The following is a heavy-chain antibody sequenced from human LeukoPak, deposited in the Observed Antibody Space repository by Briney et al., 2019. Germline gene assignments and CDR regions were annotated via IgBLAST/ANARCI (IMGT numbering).Heavy chain of an antibody. J-gene: IGHJ4*02. D-gene: IGHD3-22*01. CDR1: GDSISTNKW. V-gene: IGHV4-4*02. CDR3: ARHSRRRYDSSGYIDY. Sequence: SGTLPLTCAVSGDSISTNKWWNWVRQPPGKGLEWIGEIYHSGSTNSNPSLKSRVTISVDKSKNQFSLKLSSVTAADTAVYYCARHSRRRYDSSGYIDYWGQGTLVTVST. CDR2: IYHSGST.